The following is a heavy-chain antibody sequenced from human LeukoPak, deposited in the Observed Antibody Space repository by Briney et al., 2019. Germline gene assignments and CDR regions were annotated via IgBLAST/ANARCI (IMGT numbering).Heavy chain of an antibody. CDR3: ATGSYYYYYMDV. CDR1: GYTLTELS. D-gene: IGHD3-10*01. CDR2: FDPEDGET. J-gene: IGHJ6*03. Sequence: ASVKVSCKVSGYTLTELSIHWVRQAPGKGLEWMGGFDPEDGETIYAQKFQGRVTMTEDTSTDTAYMELSSLRSEDTAVYYCATGSYYYYYMDVWGKGTTVTVSS. V-gene: IGHV1-24*01.